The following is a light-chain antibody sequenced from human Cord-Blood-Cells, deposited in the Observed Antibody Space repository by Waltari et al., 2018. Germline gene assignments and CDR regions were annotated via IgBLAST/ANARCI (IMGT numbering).Light chain of an antibody. Sequence: DIQMTQSPSSLSASVGDRVTITCQASQDISNYLNWYQQKPGKAPKLLIYDASNLETGVPSRFSGSRSGTDFTFTISSLQPEDIATYYCQQYDNLGLTFGGGTKVEIK. CDR3: QQYDNLGLT. V-gene: IGKV1-33*01. CDR1: QDISNY. J-gene: IGKJ4*01. CDR2: DAS.